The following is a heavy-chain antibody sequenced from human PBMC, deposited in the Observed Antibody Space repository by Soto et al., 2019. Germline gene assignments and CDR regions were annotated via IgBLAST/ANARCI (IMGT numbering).Heavy chain of an antibody. CDR2: ISPSSSFL. V-gene: IGHV3-21*06. D-gene: IGHD3-10*01. J-gene: IGHJ4*02. CDR1: GFSFRSYY. CDR3: ATVGTDYGSGSPYYSDY. Sequence: PGGSLRLCCAASGFSFRSYYMNWVRQAPGRGREWVSSISPSSSFLNYADSVKGRLTISRDNAKSSVNLQMNSLRAEDTAVYYCATVGTDYGSGSPYYSDYWGQGT.